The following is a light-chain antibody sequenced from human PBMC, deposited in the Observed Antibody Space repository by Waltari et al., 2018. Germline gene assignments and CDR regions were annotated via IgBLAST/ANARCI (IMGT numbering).Light chain of an antibody. CDR1: SSNIGAGFD. CDR2: GNH. J-gene: IGLJ2*01. V-gene: IGLV1-40*01. CDR3: QSYDSSPGVV. Sequence: QSVLTQPPSVSGAPGQRVTISCTGSSSNIGAGFDVHWYQQLPSTAPKLLIYGNHRRPSGVPDRFSASKSGTSASLAITGLQAEDEADYYCQSYDSSPGVVFGGGTKLTVL.